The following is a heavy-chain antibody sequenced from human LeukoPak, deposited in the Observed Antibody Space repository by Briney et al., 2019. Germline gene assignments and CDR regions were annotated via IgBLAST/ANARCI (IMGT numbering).Heavy chain of an antibody. CDR2: INPNSGGT. CDR1: GYTFTGYY. J-gene: IGHJ4*02. CDR3: ARDRPLDADDYYGFYYFDY. D-gene: IGHD3-10*01. Sequence: ASVKVSCKTSGYTFTGYYMHWVRQAPGQGLEWMGWINPNSGGTNHAQKFQGRVTMTRDTSISTAYMELSRLRSDDTAVYYCARDRPLDADDYYGFYYFDYWGQGTLVTVSS. V-gene: IGHV1-2*02.